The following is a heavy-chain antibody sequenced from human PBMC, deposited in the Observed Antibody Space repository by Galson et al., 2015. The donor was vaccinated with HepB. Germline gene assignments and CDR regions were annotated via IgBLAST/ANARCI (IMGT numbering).Heavy chain of an antibody. CDR2: IKQDGSEK. J-gene: IGHJ4*02. Sequence: SLRLSCAASGFTFSSYWMSWVRQAPGKGLEWVANIKQDGSEKYYVDSVKGRFTISRDNAKNSLYLQMNSLRAEDTAVYYCARGAGYYGGKNYYFDYWGQGTLVTVSS. CDR3: ARGAGYYGGKNYYFDY. V-gene: IGHV3-7*03. CDR1: GFTFSSYW. D-gene: IGHD4-23*01.